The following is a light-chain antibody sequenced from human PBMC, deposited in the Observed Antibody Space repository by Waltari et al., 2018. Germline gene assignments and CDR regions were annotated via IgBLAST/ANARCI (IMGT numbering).Light chain of an antibody. CDR1: QSVAGSN. V-gene: IGKV3-20*01. CDR3: QQDNSSPLT. J-gene: IGKJ4*01. Sequence: EIVLSQTPGTSSLSPGERATLSCRARQSVAGSNLAWYQQKAGQAPRLLIYGASSMATGIPERFSGSGSGTEFTLTISRLEPEDVAVYYCQQDNSSPLTFGGGTKVEIK. CDR2: GAS.